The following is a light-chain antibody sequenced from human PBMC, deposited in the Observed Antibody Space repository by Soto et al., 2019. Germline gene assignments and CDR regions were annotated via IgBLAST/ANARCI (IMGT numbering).Light chain of an antibody. CDR1: QSISSN. V-gene: IGKV3-15*01. Sequence: EIVMTQSPATLSVSPGERATLSCRASQSISSNLAWYQQKPGQAPRLLIYGASTRVTGIPARFSGSGSGTDFTLTISRLEPEDFAVYYCQQYGSSPITFGQGTRLEIK. CDR2: GAS. J-gene: IGKJ5*01. CDR3: QQYGSSPIT.